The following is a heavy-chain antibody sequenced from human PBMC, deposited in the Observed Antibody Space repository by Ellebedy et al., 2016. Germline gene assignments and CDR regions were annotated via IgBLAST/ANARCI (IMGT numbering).Heavy chain of an antibody. V-gene: IGHV3-33*06. CDR3: AKGVWLGGYNAFDI. J-gene: IGHJ3*02. CDR2: ILYDGSRE. D-gene: IGHD3-10*01. Sequence: GGSLRLSCAASGFTFSSYGMHWVRQAPGKGLEWVAVILYDGSREYYADSVKGRFTISRDNSKNTLYLQMNSLRAEDTAVYYCAKGVWLGGYNAFDIWGQGTMVTVSS. CDR1: GFTFSSYG.